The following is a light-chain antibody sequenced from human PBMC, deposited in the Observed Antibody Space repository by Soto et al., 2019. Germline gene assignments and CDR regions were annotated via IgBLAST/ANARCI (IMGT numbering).Light chain of an antibody. CDR2: KAS. V-gene: IGKV1-5*03. Sequence: DIQMTQSPSTLSASVGDRVTITCRASQSISSWLAWYQRKPGKAPKLLIYKASNLESGVPSRFSGSGSGTEFTLTISTLQPYDFATYDCQQFNSHSRTFGQGTKLEIK. CDR3: QQFNSHSRT. J-gene: IGKJ2*02. CDR1: QSISSW.